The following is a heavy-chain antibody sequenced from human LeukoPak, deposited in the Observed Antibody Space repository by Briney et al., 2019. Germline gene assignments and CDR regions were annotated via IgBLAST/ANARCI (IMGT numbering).Heavy chain of an antibody. CDR1: GYTLTSYG. V-gene: IGHV1-18*01. CDR3: ARGLPTYYYDSSGYSDY. J-gene: IGHJ4*02. CDR2: ISAYNGNT. D-gene: IGHD3-22*01. Sequence: ASVKVSCKASGYTLTSYGISWVRQAPGQGLEWMGWISAYNGNTNYAQKLQGRVTMTTDTSTSTAYMELRSLRSDDTAVYYCARGLPTYYYDSSGYSDYWGQGTLVTVSS.